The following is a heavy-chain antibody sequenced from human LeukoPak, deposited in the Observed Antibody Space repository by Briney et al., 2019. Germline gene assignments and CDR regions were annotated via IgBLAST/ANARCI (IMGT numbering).Heavy chain of an antibody. CDR1: GGSITSSTYH. CDR2: IYYTGTT. J-gene: IGHJ5*02. CDR3: ARDSGTTGEVKFDP. V-gene: IGHV4-39*07. Sequence: PSETLSLTCTVSGGSITSSTYHWGWIRQPPGKGLEWIGSIYYTGTTYYNPSLRSRVSIFVDTSKNQFSLKLSSVTAADTAVYYCARDSGTTGEVKFDPWGQGTLVTVSS. D-gene: IGHD3-10*01.